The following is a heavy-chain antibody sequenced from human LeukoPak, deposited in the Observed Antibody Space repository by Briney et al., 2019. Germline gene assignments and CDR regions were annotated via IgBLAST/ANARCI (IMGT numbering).Heavy chain of an antibody. D-gene: IGHD6-19*01. CDR3: AKDWNGSSGWYGERGFDY. CDR1: GFTFSSYS. Sequence: GGSLRLSCAASGFTFSSYSMNWVRQAPGKGLEWVSSISSSSSYIYYADSVKGRFTISRDNSKNTLYLQMNSLRAEDTAVYYCAKDWNGSSGWYGERGFDYWGQGTLVTVSS. J-gene: IGHJ4*02. CDR2: ISSSSSYI. V-gene: IGHV3-21*01.